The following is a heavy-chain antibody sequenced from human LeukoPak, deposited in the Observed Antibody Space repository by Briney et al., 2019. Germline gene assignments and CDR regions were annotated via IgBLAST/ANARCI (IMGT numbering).Heavy chain of an antibody. CDR2: IYSSGST. J-gene: IGHJ4*02. Sequence: PSETLSLTCTVSGGSISSSSYYWGWIRQPPGKGLEWIGNIYSSGSTYYNPSLKSRVTISVDTSKNQFSLKLNSVTAADTAVYYCVRLLAVAANGFDYWGQGTLVTVSS. D-gene: IGHD6-19*01. CDR1: GGSISSSSYY. V-gene: IGHV4-39*01. CDR3: VRLLAVAANGFDY.